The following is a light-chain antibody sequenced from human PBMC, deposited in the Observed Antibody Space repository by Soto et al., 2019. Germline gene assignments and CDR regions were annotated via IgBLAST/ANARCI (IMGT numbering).Light chain of an antibody. CDR1: QSVSSSY. CDR3: QQYGSSPRIT. V-gene: IGKV3-20*01. Sequence: EIVLTQSPGTLSLSPGERATLSCRASQSVSSSYLAWYQQKPGQAPRLLIYGASSRATGIPDRFSGSGSGTDVTLTISRLEPKDFAVYYCQQYGSSPRITFGQGKRLEI. J-gene: IGKJ5*01. CDR2: GAS.